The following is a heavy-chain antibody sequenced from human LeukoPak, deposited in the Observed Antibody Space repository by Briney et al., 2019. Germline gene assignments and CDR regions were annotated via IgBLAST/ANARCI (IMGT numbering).Heavy chain of an antibody. CDR3: ARGARIAARPGPYYYYYMDV. D-gene: IGHD6-6*01. CDR2: IIPIFGTA. V-gene: IGHV1-69*06. J-gene: IGHJ6*03. CDR1: GGTFSSYA. Sequence: GASVKVSRKASGGTFSSYAISWVRQAPGQGLEWMGGIIPIFGTANYAQKFQGRVTITADKSTSTAYMELSSLRSEDTAVYYCARGARIAARPGPYYYYYMDVWGKGTTVTVSS.